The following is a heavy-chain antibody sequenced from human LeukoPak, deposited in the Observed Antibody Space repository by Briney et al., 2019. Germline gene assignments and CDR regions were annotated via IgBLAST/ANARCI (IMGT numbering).Heavy chain of an antibody. D-gene: IGHD6-13*01. CDR2: IYYSGST. J-gene: IGHJ4*02. Sequence: SEALSLTCTVSGGSISSSYWSWIRQPPGKGLEWIGYIYYSGSTNYNPSLKSRVTISVDTSKNQFSLKLSSVTAADTAVYYCARHVGSSSWQNFDYWGQGTLVTVSS. CDR3: ARHVGSSSWQNFDY. V-gene: IGHV4-59*08. CDR1: GGSISSSY.